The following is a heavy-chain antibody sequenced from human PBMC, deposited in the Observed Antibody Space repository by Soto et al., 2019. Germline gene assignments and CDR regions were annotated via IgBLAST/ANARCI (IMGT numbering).Heavy chain of an antibody. J-gene: IGHJ6*02. CDR1: GGTFSSYA. CDR3: ARAXIEVVNRLYYYYYGMDV. CDR2: IIPIFGTA. Sequence: SVKVSCKASGGTFSSYAISWVRQAPGQGLEWMGGIIPIFGTANYAQKFQGRVTITADESTSTAYMELSSLRSEDTAVYYCARAXIEVVNRLYYYYYGMDVWGQGTTVTVSS. V-gene: IGHV1-69*13. D-gene: IGHD2-15*01.